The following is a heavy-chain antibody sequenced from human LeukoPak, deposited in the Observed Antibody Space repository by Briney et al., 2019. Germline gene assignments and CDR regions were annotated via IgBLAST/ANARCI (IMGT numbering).Heavy chain of an antibody. J-gene: IGHJ6*03. CDR1: GGSISSYY. Sequence: SETLSLTCTVSGGSISSYYWSWIRQPPGKGLGWIGYIYYSGSTNYNPSLKSRVTISVDTSKNQFSLKLSAVTAADTAVYYCARGRTGYQLPLLVGYYYYMDVWGKGTTVTVSS. D-gene: IGHD2-2*01. CDR3: ARGRTGYQLPLLVGYYYYMDV. V-gene: IGHV4-59*01. CDR2: IYYSGST.